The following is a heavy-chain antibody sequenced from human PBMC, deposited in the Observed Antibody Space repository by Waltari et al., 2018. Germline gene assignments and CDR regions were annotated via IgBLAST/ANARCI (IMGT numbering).Heavy chain of an antibody. CDR3: ARELGGSGSYYNLFDT. D-gene: IGHD3-10*01. CDR2: IFYTGNT. J-gene: IGHJ4*02. CDR1: GGPISRYY. V-gene: IGHV4-59*01. Sequence: QVQLQESGPGLVKPSETLSLTCNVSGGPISRYYWSWIRQPPGKGLEWIGYIFYTGNTDYNPSLKSRVTISIDTSKSQFSLKLTSVTAADTAVYYCARELGGSGSYYNLFDTWGQGTLVTVSS.